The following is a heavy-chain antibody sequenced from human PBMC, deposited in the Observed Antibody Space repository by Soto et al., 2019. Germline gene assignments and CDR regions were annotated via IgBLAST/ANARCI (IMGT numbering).Heavy chain of an antibody. V-gene: IGHV4-34*01. CDR3: ARGPDTNYDILTGYSPFDY. CDR1: GGSFSGYY. Sequence: QVQLQQWGAGLLKPSETLSLTCAVYGGSFSGYYWSWIRQPPGKGLEWIGEINHSGSTNYNPSLKSRVTISVDTSKNQFSLKLSSVTAADTAVYYCARGPDTNYDILTGYSPFDYWGQGTLVTVSS. D-gene: IGHD3-9*01. J-gene: IGHJ4*02. CDR2: INHSGST.